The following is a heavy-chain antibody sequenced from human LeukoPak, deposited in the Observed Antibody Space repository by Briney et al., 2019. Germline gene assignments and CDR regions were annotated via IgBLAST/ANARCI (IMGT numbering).Heavy chain of an antibody. Sequence: PGGSLRLSCAASGLTVSSSYMSWVRQAPGKGLEWVSIIYNDGSTYYADSMKGRFTISRDNSKNTLYLQVNSLRAEDTAMYYCARNIIFALDIWGQGTMVTVSS. V-gene: IGHV3-53*01. J-gene: IGHJ3*02. CDR3: ARNIIFALDI. CDR2: IYNDGST. CDR1: GLTVSSSY. D-gene: IGHD3/OR15-3a*01.